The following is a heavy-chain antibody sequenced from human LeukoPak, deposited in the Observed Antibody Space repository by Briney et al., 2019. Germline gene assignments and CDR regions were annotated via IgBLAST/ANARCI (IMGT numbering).Heavy chain of an antibody. J-gene: IGHJ3*02. CDR2: IWYDGSNK. CDR1: EFTFSSHG. Sequence: GGSLRLSCAASEFTFSSHGMHWVRQAPGKGLELVAVIWYDGSNKYYVDSVKGRFTISRDNSKNTLYLQMNSLRAEGTAVYYCAKGGDYYDSSASGGFDVFDIWGQGTMVTVSS. D-gene: IGHD3-22*01. CDR3: AKGGDYYDSSASGGFDVFDI. V-gene: IGHV3-33*06.